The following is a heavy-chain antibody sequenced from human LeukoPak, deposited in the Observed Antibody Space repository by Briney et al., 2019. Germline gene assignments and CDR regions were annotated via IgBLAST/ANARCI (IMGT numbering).Heavy chain of an antibody. CDR2: IYYRWST. CDR3: ARGRSSTSLNYYYYYMDV. D-gene: IGHD2-2*01. CDR1: GGSISNYY. Sequence: SETLSVTCTVSGGSISNYYWSWIRQPPGKGLEWMGYIYYRWSTNYNPSLKSRVTISVDTSKNQFSLKLSSVTAADTAVYYCARGRSSTSLNYYYYYMDVWGKGTTVTVSS. J-gene: IGHJ6*03. V-gene: IGHV4-59*01.